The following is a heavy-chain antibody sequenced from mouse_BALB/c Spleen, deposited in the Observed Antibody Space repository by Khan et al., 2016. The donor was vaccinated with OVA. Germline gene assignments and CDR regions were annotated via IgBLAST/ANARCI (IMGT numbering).Heavy chain of an antibody. CDR2: INPSSGGT. D-gene: IGHD2-2*01. CDR3: TRSGYGSFAY. Sequence: QVQLQQSGAELVKPGASVRLSCKDSGYTFTSYYLYWVKQRPGQGLEWIGDINPSSGGTNFNEKFKSKATLTVDKSSSTAYIQLNSLTSEDSAVYYCTRSGYGSFAYWGQGTLVTVSA. J-gene: IGHJ3*01. CDR1: GYTFTSYY. V-gene: IGHV1S81*02.